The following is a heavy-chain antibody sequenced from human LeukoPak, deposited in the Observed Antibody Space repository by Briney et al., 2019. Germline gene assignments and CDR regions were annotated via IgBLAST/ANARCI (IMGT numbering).Heavy chain of an antibody. CDR3: ARDRGYYDFWSGPGGHYGMDV. CDR2: ISAYNGNT. V-gene: IGHV1-18*01. J-gene: IGHJ6*02. Sequence: ASVKVSCKASGYTFTSYGISWVRQAPGQGLEWMGWISAYNGNTNYAQKLQGRVTMTTDTSTSTAYMELRSLRSDDPAVYYCARDRGYYDFWSGPGGHYGMDVWGQGTTVTVSS. D-gene: IGHD3-3*01. CDR1: GYTFTSYG.